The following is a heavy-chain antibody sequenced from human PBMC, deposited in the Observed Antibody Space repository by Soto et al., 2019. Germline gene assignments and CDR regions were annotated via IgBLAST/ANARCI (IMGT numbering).Heavy chain of an antibody. CDR2: INSDGSST. J-gene: IGHJ4*02. CDR3: ARDLRYYYDSSGYLPDY. D-gene: IGHD3-22*01. CDR1: GFTFSSYW. Sequence: QPGGSLRLSCAASGFTFSSYWMHWVRQAPGKGLVWVSRINSDGSSTSYADSVRGRFTISRDNAKNTLYLQMNSLRAEDTAVYYCARDLRYYYDSSGYLPDYWGQGTLVTVSS. V-gene: IGHV3-74*01.